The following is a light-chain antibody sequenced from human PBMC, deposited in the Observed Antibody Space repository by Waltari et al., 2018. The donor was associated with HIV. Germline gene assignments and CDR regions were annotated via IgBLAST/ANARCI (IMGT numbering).Light chain of an antibody. Sequence: DIVMTQSPDSLAVSLGERATINCKSSQSVLSSSNNKNCLAWYQQKPGQPPSLLIYWASTRESGVPDRFSGSGSGTDFTLTISSLQAEDVAVYYCQQYYSTPYTFGQGTKLEIK. CDR3: QQYYSTPYT. CDR2: WAS. J-gene: IGKJ2*01. V-gene: IGKV4-1*01. CDR1: QSVLSSSNNKNC.